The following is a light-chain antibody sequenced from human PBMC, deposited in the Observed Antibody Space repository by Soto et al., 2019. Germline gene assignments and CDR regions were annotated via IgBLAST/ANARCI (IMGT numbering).Light chain of an antibody. Sequence: DIQMTQSPSSLSASVGDRVTITCRASQSISRNLNWYQHKPGKAPKLLIYAASSLQNGVPSRFSGGGSRTAFTLTISSLQPEDFGTYYCQQSYTTASITFGQGTRLEIK. J-gene: IGKJ5*01. CDR1: QSISRN. CDR2: AAS. CDR3: QQSYTTASIT. V-gene: IGKV1-39*01.